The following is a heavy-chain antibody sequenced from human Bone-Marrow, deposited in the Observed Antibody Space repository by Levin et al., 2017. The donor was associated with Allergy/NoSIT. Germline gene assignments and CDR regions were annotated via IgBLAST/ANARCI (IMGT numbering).Heavy chain of an antibody. J-gene: IGHJ4*02. CDR2: IYSGGST. CDR3: ASGDYGDSRAGMED. CDR1: GFTVSSNY. Sequence: GGSLRLSCAASGFTVSSNYMSWVRQAPGKGLEWVSVIYSGGSTYYADSVKGRFTISRDNSKNTLYLQMNSLRAEDTAVYYCASGDYGDSRAGMEDWGQGTLVTVSS. D-gene: IGHD4-17*01. V-gene: IGHV3-53*01.